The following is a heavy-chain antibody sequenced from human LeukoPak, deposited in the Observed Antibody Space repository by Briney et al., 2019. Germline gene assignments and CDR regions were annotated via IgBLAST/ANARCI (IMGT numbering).Heavy chain of an antibody. V-gene: IGHV3-49*04. D-gene: IGHD1-26*01. J-gene: IGHJ4*02. CDR1: GFTFGDYA. CDR2: IRSKAYGGTT. Sequence: PGGSLRLSCTASGFTFGDYAMSWVRQAPGKGLEWVGFIRSKAYGGTTEYAASVKGRFTISRDDSKSIAYLQMNSLKTEDTAVYYCTRVEGWEHPYYFDYWGQGTLVTVSS. CDR3: TRVEGWEHPYYFDY.